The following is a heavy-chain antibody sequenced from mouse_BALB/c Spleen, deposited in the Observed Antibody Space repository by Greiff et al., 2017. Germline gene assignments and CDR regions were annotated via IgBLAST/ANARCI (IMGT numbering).Heavy chain of an antibody. CDR1: GFTFTDYY. D-gene: IGHD6-1*01. CDR2: IRNKANGYTT. V-gene: IGHV7-3*02. J-gene: IGHJ2*01. Sequence: EVKLMESGGGLVQPGGSLRLSCATSGFTFTDYYMSWVRQPPGKALEWLGFIRNKANGYTTEHSASVKGRFTISRDNSQIILYLQMNTLRAEDSTTCYCARDRGWASFDYWGQGTTLTVSS. CDR3: ARDRGWASFDY.